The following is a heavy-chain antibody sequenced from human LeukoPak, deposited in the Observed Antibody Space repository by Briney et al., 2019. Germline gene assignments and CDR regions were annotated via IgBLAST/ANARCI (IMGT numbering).Heavy chain of an antibody. Sequence: GGSLRLSCAASGFTFSSYAMHWVRQAPGKGLEWVAVISYDGSNKYYADSVKGRFTISRDNSKNTLYLQMNSLRAEDTAVYYCARDLYAPIFGVVIMGYYYYGMDVWGQGTTVTVSS. V-gene: IGHV3-30-3*01. CDR2: ISYDGSNK. J-gene: IGHJ6*02. CDR1: GFTFSSYA. CDR3: ARDLYAPIFGVVIMGYYYYGMDV. D-gene: IGHD3-3*01.